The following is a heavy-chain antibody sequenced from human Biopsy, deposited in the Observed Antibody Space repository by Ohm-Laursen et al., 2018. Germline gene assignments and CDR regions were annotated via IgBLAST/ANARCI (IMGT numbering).Heavy chain of an antibody. CDR2: IYNTETT. V-gene: IGHV4-39*01. Sequence: PSETLSLTCTVSGGSISSSSTYYWAWLRQPPGKGLEWIGSIYNTETTFYNPSLKSRVTISIDTSTNQFSLKVSSVTAADTALYFCARHPTGFWFDPWGHGTLVTVSS. J-gene: IGHJ5*02. CDR3: ARHPTGFWFDP. CDR1: GGSISSSSTYY.